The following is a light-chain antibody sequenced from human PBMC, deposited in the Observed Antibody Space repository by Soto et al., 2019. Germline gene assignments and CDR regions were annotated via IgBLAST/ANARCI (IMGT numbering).Light chain of an antibody. CDR1: QGIGDT. V-gene: IGKV3-11*01. CDR3: QQRSNWPPT. Sequence: EVVMRQSPATLSVSPGEGATLSCRASQGIGDTLAWYQHKPGQAPRLLIYASSNRATGIPARFSGSGSGTDFTLTISYLEPEDFAVFYCQQRSNWPPTFGQGTKVDIK. CDR2: ASS. J-gene: IGKJ1*01.